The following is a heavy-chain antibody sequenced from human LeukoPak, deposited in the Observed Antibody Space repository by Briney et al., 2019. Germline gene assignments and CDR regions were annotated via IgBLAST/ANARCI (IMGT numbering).Heavy chain of an antibody. D-gene: IGHD6-19*01. CDR3: ARDEAVAGKRENWFDP. J-gene: IGHJ5*02. CDR1: GYTFTGYY. V-gene: IGHV1-2*02. CDR2: INPNSGRT. Sequence: VASVKVSCKASGYTFTGYYMHWVRQAPGQGLEWMGWINPNSGRTNYAQKFQGRVTVTRDTSISTAYMELSRLRSDDTAVYYCARDEAVAGKRENWFDPWGQGTLVTVSS.